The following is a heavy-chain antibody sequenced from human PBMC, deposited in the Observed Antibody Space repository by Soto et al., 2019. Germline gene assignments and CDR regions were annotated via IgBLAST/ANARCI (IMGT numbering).Heavy chain of an antibody. CDR3: ARGTTGKRYYYYHYMDV. CDR1: GGSITSYS. D-gene: IGHD1-1*01. V-gene: IGHV4-59*01. J-gene: IGHJ6*03. Sequence: SETLSLTCTVSGGSITSYSWSWLRQPPGKGLEWVGSIFYSGSTNYNPSLESRVAISIDTSKNQVSLKLDSVTAADTAVYYCARGTTGKRYYYYHYMDVWGKGTTVTVSS. CDR2: IFYSGST.